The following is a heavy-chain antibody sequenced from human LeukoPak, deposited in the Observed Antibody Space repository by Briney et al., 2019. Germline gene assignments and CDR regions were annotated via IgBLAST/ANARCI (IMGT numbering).Heavy chain of an antibody. V-gene: IGHV3-53*01. D-gene: IGHD4-23*01. Sequence: GGSLRLSCTASGFTFSITYMAWVRQAPGKGLEWVSVIYGGGSTYYADSVKGRFTISRDNSKNTLYLQMNSLRAEDTAVYYCARRAGGYSHPYDYWGQGTLVTVSS. CDR3: ARRAGGYSHPYDY. J-gene: IGHJ4*02. CDR2: IYGGGST. CDR1: GFTFSITY.